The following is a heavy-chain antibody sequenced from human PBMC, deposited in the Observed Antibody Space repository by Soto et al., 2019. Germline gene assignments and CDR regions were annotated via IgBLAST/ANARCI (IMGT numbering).Heavy chain of an antibody. CDR3: ASTLDDSSGYYYIY. J-gene: IGHJ4*02. V-gene: IGHV3-7*01. CDR2: IKQDGSEK. Sequence: LRLSCAASGFTFSSYWMSWVRQAPGKGLEWVANIKQDGSEKYYVDSVKGRFTISRDNAKNSLYLQMNSLRAEDTAVYYCASTLDDSSGYYYIYWGQGTLVTVSS. D-gene: IGHD3-22*01. CDR1: GFTFSSYW.